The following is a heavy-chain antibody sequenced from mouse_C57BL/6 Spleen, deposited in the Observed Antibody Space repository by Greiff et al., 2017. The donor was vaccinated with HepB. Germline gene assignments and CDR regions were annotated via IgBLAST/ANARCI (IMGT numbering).Heavy chain of an antibody. J-gene: IGHJ2*01. CDR2: IYPGSGST. CDR1: GYTFTSYW. D-gene: IGHD4-1*01. V-gene: IGHV1-55*01. Sequence: QVQLKQPGAELVKPGASVKMSCKASGYTFTSYWITWVKQRPGQGLEWIGDIYPGSGSTNYNEKFKTKATLTVDTSSSTAFMQLSSLTSEDSAVYYCARKGMLTLDYWGQGTTLTVSS. CDR3: ARKGMLTLDY.